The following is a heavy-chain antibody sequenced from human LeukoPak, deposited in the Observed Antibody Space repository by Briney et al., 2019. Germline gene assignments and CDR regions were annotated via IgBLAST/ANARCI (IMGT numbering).Heavy chain of an antibody. D-gene: IGHD2-8*02. CDR2: IYSGGST. V-gene: IGHV3-53*04. CDR1: GFIFSNYA. J-gene: IGHJ5*02. CDR3: ARDVPPGPWS. Sequence: GGSLRLSCAASGFIFSNYAMSWVRQAPGKGLEWVSVIYSGGSTYYADSVKGRFTISRHNSKNTLYLQMNSLRAEDTAVYYCARDVPPGPWSWGQGTLVTVSS.